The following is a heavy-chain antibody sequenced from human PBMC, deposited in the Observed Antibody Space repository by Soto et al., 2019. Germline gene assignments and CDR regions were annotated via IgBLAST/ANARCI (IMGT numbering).Heavy chain of an antibody. J-gene: IGHJ3*02. CDR2: IWYDGSNK. D-gene: IGHD2-15*01. Sequence: GGSLRLSCAASGLTFSSYGMHWVRQAPGKGLEWVAVIWYDGSNKYYADSVKGRFTISRDNSKNTLYLQMNSLRAEDTAVYYCARTRGYCSGGSCYGDAFDIWGQGTMVTVSS. V-gene: IGHV3-33*01. CDR1: GLTFSSYG. CDR3: ARTRGYCSGGSCYGDAFDI.